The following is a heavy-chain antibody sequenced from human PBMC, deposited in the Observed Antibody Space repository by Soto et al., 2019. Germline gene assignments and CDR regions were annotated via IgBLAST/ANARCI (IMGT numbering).Heavy chain of an antibody. CDR1: GGTFSSYA. D-gene: IGHD1-7*01. J-gene: IGHJ6*02. V-gene: IGHV1-69*12. CDR3: ASHGITGTWVYYYGMDV. Sequence: QVQLVQSGAEVKKPGSSVKVSCKASGGTFSSYAISWVRQAPGQGLEWMGGIIPIFDTADYAQKLQGRVTITADESTGTAYMELSSLRSEDTAVYYCASHGITGTWVYYYGMDVWCQGTTVTVSS. CDR2: IIPIFDTA.